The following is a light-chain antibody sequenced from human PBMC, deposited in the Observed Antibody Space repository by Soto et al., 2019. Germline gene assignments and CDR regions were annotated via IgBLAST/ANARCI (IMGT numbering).Light chain of an antibody. CDR3: QQSYSTPYT. Sequence: DIQMTQSPSSLSASVGDRVTITCRASQTITNYLNWYQQKPGTAPKVLIYAASSLQSGVLSRFSGSGSGTDFTLTISSLQPEDFATYYCQQSYSTPYTFGQGTKLEI. V-gene: IGKV1-39*01. CDR1: QTITNY. J-gene: IGKJ2*01. CDR2: AAS.